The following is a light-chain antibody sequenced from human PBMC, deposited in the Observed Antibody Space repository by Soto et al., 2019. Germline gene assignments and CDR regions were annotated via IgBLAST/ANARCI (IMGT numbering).Light chain of an antibody. CDR2: DAS. Sequence: EIVLTQSPATLSLSPGERATLSCRASQSVSSYLAWYQQKPGQAPRLLIYDASNRATGIPARFSGSGSGTDFTLTISSLEPEDFAVYYCQQYGYSPVMYTFGHGTKLEIK. J-gene: IGKJ2*01. V-gene: IGKV3-11*01. CDR3: QQYGYSPVMYT. CDR1: QSVSSY.